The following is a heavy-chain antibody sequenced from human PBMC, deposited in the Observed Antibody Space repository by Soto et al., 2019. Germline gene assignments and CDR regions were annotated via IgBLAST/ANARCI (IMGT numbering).Heavy chain of an antibody. J-gene: IGHJ4*02. Sequence: EVQLVESGGGLVKPGGSLRLSCAASGFIFSTYSMNWVRQTPGKGLEWVSSISRSSDHMYYADSVRGRFTISRDNAKNSLFLQMNSLRAEDTAVYYCTRAISGGPFDYWGQGALVTVFS. D-gene: IGHD2-15*01. CDR1: GFIFSTYS. CDR3: TRAISGGPFDY. V-gene: IGHV3-21*01. CDR2: ISRSSDHM.